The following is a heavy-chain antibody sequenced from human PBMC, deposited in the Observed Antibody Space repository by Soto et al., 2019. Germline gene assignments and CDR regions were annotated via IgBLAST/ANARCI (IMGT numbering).Heavy chain of an antibody. V-gene: IGHV3-23*01. Sequence: EVQLLESGGGLVQPGGSLRLSCAASGFTFSSYAMSWVRQAPGKGLEWVSAISGSGGSTYYADSVKGRFTISRDNSKNTLDLQMHSLRAEDTDVYYCAKDRYGDYNWYFDLWGRGTLVTVSS. CDR1: GFTFSSYA. CDR2: ISGSGGST. J-gene: IGHJ2*01. D-gene: IGHD4-17*01. CDR3: AKDRYGDYNWYFDL.